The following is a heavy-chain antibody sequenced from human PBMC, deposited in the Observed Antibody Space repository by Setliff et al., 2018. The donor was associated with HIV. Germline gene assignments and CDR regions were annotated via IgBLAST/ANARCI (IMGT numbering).Heavy chain of an antibody. D-gene: IGHD6-13*01. CDR3: ARAPIAPAGMHYYYYYMDV. CDR1: GFTLNTYW. J-gene: IGHJ6*03. Sequence: PGGSLRLSCTASGFTLNTYWMSWARQTPGKGLEWVANIKQDGSEKYYVDSVKGRFTISRDNAKNSLYLQMNSLRAEDTALYYCARAPIAPAGMHYYYYYMDVWGKGTTVTVSS. V-gene: IGHV3-7*03. CDR2: IKQDGSEK.